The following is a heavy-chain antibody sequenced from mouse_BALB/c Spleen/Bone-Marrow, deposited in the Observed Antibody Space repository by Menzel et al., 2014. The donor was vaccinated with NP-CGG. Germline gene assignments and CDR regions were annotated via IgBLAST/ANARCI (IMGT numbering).Heavy chain of an antibody. CDR1: GYTFFSYV. D-gene: IGHD3-1*01. V-gene: IGHV1-14*01. CDR2: INPYNVGT. Sequence: EVKLVESGPELVKPGASVKMSCKASGYTFFSYVMHWVKQKPGQGRVGIGYINPYNVGTKYNEKFKGKATLTSDKSSSIAYMELSSMTSKDYAVYYCAKGLTPDYWGQGTTLTVSS. CDR3: AKGLTPDY. J-gene: IGHJ2*01.